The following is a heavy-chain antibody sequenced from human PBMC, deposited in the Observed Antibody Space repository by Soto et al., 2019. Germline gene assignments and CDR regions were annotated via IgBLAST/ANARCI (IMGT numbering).Heavy chain of an antibody. CDR2: ISSSSSTI. V-gene: IGHV3-48*01. CDR3: ASQISKWPLFAS. CDR1: GFTFSSYS. J-gene: IGHJ4*02. Sequence: EVQLVESGGGLVQPGGSLRRSCAASGFTFSSYSMNWVRQAPGKGLEWVSYISSSSSTIYYAASVKGRFTISKDIAKNSLDLQMNSRRAEDTAVYYCASQISKWPLFASWGPGTLVTVS. D-gene: IGHD5-12*01.